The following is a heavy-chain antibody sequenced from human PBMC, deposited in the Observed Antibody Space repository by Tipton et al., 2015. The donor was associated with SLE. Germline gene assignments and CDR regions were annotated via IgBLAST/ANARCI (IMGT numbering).Heavy chain of an antibody. D-gene: IGHD6-19*01. CDR1: GGYITSGSYY. CDR3: ARVFGEVGVAGTV. V-gene: IGHV4-61*02. Sequence: LRLSCTVSGGYITSGSYYWSWIRQPAGKGLEWIGRIYTFGSTNYDPSLRSRVTISIDTSKNQFYLKLNSVTAADTAVYYCARVFGEVGVAGTVWGQGTLVTVSS. CDR2: IYTFGST. J-gene: IGHJ1*01.